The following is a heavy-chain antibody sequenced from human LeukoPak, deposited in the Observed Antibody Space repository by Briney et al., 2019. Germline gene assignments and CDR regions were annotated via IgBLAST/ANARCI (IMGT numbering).Heavy chain of an antibody. J-gene: IGHJ4*02. D-gene: IGHD3-22*01. CDR1: GFSINTDYY. Sequence: SETLSLTCSVSGFSINTDYYWGWVRQPPGKGLEWLGSVSRSGTTFYNPSLKSRVTMSVDTSKSQFSLNLSSVTAADTAVYYCVGLGTMTVGLGYWGQGTLVTVSS. CDR2: VSRSGTT. CDR3: VGLGTMTVGLGY. V-gene: IGHV4-38-2*02.